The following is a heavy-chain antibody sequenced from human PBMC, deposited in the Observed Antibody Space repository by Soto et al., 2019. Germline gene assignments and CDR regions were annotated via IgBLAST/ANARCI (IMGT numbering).Heavy chain of an antibody. V-gene: IGHV4-38-2*01. Sequence: PSETLSLTCAVSGYSISSGYYWGWIRQPPGKGLEWIGSIYHSGSTYYNPSLKSRVTISVDTSKNQFSLKLSSVTAADTAVYYCARCYYYDSSGYWFYYYYGMDVWGQGTTVTVFS. CDR1: GYSISSGYY. D-gene: IGHD3-22*01. J-gene: IGHJ6*01. CDR3: ARCYYYDSSGYWFYYYYGMDV. CDR2: IYHSGST.